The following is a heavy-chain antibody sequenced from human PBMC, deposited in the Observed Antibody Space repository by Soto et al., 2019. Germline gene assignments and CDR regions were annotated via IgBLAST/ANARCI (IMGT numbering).Heavy chain of an antibody. J-gene: IGHJ4*02. CDR3: ARPTYYYDSSGPD. Sequence: PGESLKISCKGSGYSFPNYWIGWVRQMPGKGLEWMGIIYPGDSDTRYSPSFQGQVTISADKSISTAYLQWSSLKASDTAIYYCARPTYYYDSSGPDWGQGTLVTVSS. D-gene: IGHD3-22*01. CDR2: IYPGDSDT. CDR1: GYSFPNYW. V-gene: IGHV5-51*01.